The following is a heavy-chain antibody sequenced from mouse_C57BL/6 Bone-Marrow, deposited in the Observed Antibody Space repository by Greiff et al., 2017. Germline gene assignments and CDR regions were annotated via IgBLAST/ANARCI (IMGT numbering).Heavy chain of an antibody. Sequence: QVQLQQSGAELARPGASVKLSCKASGYTFTSYGISWVKQRTGQGLEWIGEIYPRSGNTYYNEKFKGKATLTADKSSSTACMELRSLTSEDSAVYFCAYGNYENAMDYWGQGTSVTVSS. V-gene: IGHV1-81*01. CDR3: AYGNYENAMDY. CDR2: IYPRSGNT. CDR1: GYTFTSYG. J-gene: IGHJ4*01. D-gene: IGHD2-10*02.